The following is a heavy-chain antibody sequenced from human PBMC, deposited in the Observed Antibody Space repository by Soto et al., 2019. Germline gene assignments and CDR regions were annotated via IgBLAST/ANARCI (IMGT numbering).Heavy chain of an antibody. V-gene: IGHV3-21*01. J-gene: IGHJ4*02. CDR3: ARDPPLVAATSGY. D-gene: IGHD2-15*01. CDR2: ISSSSSYI. Sequence: GGSLRLSCAASGFTFSSYSMNWVRQAPGKGLEWVSSISSSSSYIYYADSVKGRFTISRDNAKNSLYLQMNSLRAEDTAVYYCARDPPLVAATSGYWGQGTLVTAPQ. CDR1: GFTFSSYS.